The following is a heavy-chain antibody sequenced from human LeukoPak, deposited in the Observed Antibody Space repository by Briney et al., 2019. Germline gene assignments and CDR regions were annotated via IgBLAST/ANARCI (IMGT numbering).Heavy chain of an antibody. V-gene: IGHV3-11*01. D-gene: IGHD3-10*01. CDR1: GFTFSDYY. CDR2: ISSSGGST. J-gene: IGHJ4*02. CDR3: ATPRGGSGSNFDY. Sequence: PGGSLRLSCAASGFTFSDYYVSWIRQAPGKGLEWVSHISSSGGSTSYADSVKGRFTISRDNSKNTVYLQMNSLRAEDTAVYYCATPRGGSGSNFDYWGQGTLVTVSS.